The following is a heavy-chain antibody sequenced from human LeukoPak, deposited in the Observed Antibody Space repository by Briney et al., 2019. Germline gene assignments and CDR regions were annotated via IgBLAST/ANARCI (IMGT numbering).Heavy chain of an antibody. CDR1: GFTFSRYG. CDR2: IWSDGSKK. J-gene: IGHJ4*02. D-gene: IGHD3-10*02. Sequence: GGSLRLSCAASGFTFSRYGMHWVRQAPGKGLQWITGIWSDGSKKNYLDSVEGRFTVSRDNSKNILYLEMNSLRAEDTALYFCVRVVECAGGGAYLGGYWGQGTLVTVSS. V-gene: IGHV3-33*01. CDR3: VRVVECAGGGAYLGGY.